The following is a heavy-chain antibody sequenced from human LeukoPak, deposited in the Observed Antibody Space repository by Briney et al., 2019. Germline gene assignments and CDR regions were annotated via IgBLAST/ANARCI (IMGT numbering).Heavy chain of an antibody. V-gene: IGHV3-30*04. CDR3: ARAFTPGIRKALWIGDSL. J-gene: IGHJ4*02. CDR1: GFTFSSYA. CDR2: VSAHGLDE. Sequence: PGTSLSLSCAASGFTFSSYAMHWVRQAPGKGLEWLAVVSAHGLDEFYASSVRGRFTISKDTSKNTLSLQMNSLRSDDSGVYYCARAFTPGIRKALWIGDSLWDQGTLVTVSS. D-gene: IGHD3-10*01.